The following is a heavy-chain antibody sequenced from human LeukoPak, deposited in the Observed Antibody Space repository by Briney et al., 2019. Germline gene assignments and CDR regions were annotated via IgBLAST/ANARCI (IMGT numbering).Heavy chain of an antibody. CDR1: VFILSSFW. Sequence: PGGSLRLSCTASVFILSSFWMAWVRQAPGKGLEWVANIKPDGSLQFYGDSVKGRFTISRDNAKNSLYLQMNSLRAEDTALYYCATSYDSSGCDWGQGTLVTVSS. D-gene: IGHD3-22*01. CDR3: ATSYDSSGCD. CDR2: IKPDGSLQ. V-gene: IGHV3-7*01. J-gene: IGHJ4*02.